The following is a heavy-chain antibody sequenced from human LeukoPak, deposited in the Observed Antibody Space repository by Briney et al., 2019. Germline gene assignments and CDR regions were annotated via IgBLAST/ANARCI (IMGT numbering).Heavy chain of an antibody. D-gene: IGHD3-3*01. CDR2: ISAYNGNT. V-gene: IGHV1-18*01. Sequence: ASVKVSCKASGYTFTSYGISWVRQAPGQGLEWMGWISAYNGNTNYAQKLQGRVTMTTDTSTSTAYMELRSLRSDDTAVYYCARARGETYCDFWSGYYYYYYMDVWGKGTTVTVSS. J-gene: IGHJ6*03. CDR3: ARARGETYCDFWSGYYYYYYMDV. CDR1: GYTFTSYG.